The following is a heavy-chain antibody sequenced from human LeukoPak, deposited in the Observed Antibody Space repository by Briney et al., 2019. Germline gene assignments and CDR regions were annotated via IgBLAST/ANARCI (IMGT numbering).Heavy chain of an antibody. CDR2: ISHDGYT. V-gene: IGHV4-34*01. J-gene: IGHJ4*02. CDR1: GDSFTNYY. CDR3: ARDGYGSGRAFDK. Sequence: SETLSLTCSVSGDSFTNYYWIWIRQSPGMGLQWIGEISHDGYTNYNPSLESRLTMSVDTPRNQFSLKLTSLSAADTADYYCARDGYGSGRAFDKWGQGILVTVSS. D-gene: IGHD5-18*01.